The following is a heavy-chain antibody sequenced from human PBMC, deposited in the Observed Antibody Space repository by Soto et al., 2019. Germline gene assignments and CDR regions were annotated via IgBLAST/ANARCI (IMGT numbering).Heavy chain of an antibody. CDR3: AKVREQWLGSFFDY. D-gene: IGHD6-19*01. V-gene: IGHV3-9*01. Sequence: EVQLVESGGGLVQPGRSLRLSCAASGFTFDDYAMHWVRQAPGKGLEWVSGISWNSGSIGYADSVKGRFTISRDNAKNSLYLQMNSLRAEDTALYYCAKVREQWLGSFFDYWGQGTLVTVSS. CDR1: GFTFDDYA. CDR2: ISWNSGSI. J-gene: IGHJ4*02.